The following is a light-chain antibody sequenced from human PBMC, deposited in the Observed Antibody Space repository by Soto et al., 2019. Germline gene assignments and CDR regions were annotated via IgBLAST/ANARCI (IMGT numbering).Light chain of an antibody. CDR3: CSYGGYNNVI. CDR2: GVT. CDR1: NNDVGAFNL. V-gene: IGLV2-23*02. J-gene: IGLJ2*01. Sequence: QSALTQPASVSGSPGQSITISCTGTNNDVGAFNLVSWYQQHPVKAPKLIIFGVTERPSGVSNRFSGSKSGNTASLTISGLQAEDEGDYYCCSYGGYNNVIFGGGTKLTVL.